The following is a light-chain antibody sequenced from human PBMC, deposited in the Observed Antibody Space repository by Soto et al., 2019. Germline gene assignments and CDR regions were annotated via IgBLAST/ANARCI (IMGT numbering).Light chain of an antibody. CDR2: QVS. J-gene: IGKJ1*01. V-gene: IGKV2-30*01. Sequence: DVVMTQSPLSLPVTLGQPASISCKSSQSPVYSDGITYLNWFQQRPGQSPRRLIYQVSNRDSGFPDRFSGSVSCTDFTLKISRVAAEDVGVYYCMQGAHWPWTVGQGNKGEFK. CDR3: MQGAHWPWT. CDR1: QSPVYSDGITY.